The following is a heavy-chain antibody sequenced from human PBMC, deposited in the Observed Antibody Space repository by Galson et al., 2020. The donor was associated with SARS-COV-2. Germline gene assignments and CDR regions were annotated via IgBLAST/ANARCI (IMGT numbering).Heavy chain of an antibody. D-gene: IGHD2-15*01. CDR3: ARGTLSRGGRPLYHYYYYMDA. J-gene: IGHJ6*03. V-gene: IGHV4-34*01. CDR1: GGAFSGFY. CDR2: INPDGST. Sequence: SETLSLTCAVSGGAFSGFYWTWVRQPPGKGLEWIGEINPDGSTNYNPSLKRPVTISGDTSKRQFSLRLGSVTAADTAVYFCARGTLSRGGRPLYHYYYYMDAWGKGTTVTVSS.